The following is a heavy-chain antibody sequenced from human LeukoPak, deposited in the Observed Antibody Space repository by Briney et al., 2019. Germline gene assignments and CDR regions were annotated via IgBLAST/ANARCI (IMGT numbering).Heavy chain of an antibody. CDR2: INHSGST. CDR1: GGSFSGYY. J-gene: IGHJ4*02. D-gene: IGHD3-10*01. Sequence: SETLSLTCAVYGGSFSGYYWSWIRQPPGKGLEWIGEINHSGSTNYNPSLKSRVTISVDTSKNQFSPKLSSVTAADTAVYYCARRRQRAGPSFDYWGQGTLVTVSS. V-gene: IGHV4-34*01. CDR3: ARRRQRAGPSFDY.